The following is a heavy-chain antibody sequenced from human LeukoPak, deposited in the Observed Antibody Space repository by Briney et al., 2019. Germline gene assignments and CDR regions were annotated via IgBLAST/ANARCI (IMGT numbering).Heavy chain of an antibody. J-gene: IGHJ2*01. D-gene: IGHD2-2*02. V-gene: IGHV1-69*05. CDR1: GGTFSSYA. Sequence: SVKVSCKAPGGTFSSYAISWVRQAPGQGLEWMGGIIPIFGTANYAQKFQGRVTITTDESTSTAYMELSSLRSEDTAVYYCARDRRLLPYCSSTSCYTGNWYFDLWGRGTLVTVSS. CDR3: ARDRRLLPYCSSTSCYTGNWYFDL. CDR2: IIPIFGTA.